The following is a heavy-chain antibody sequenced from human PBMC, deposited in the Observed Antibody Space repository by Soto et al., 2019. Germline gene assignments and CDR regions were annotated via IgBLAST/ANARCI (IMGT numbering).Heavy chain of an antibody. CDR1: GFTFSSYA. CDR3: AKVWYYGSGTLYYFDY. Sequence: PGGSLRLSCAASGFTFSSYAMSWVRQAPGKGLEWVSAISGSGGSTYYADSVKGRFTISRDNSKNTLYLQMSSLRAEDTAVYYCAKVWYYGSGTLYYFDYWGQGTLVTVSS. D-gene: IGHD3-10*01. J-gene: IGHJ4*02. CDR2: ISGSGGST. V-gene: IGHV3-23*01.